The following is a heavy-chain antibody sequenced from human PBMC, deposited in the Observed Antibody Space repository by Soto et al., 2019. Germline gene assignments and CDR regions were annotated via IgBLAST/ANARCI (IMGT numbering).Heavy chain of an antibody. V-gene: IGHV2-5*02. J-gene: IGHJ4*02. CDR3: ARMGSNPEFDY. Sequence: SGPTLVNPTQTLTLTCSFSGFSLSTRGVGVGWIRQPPGKALEWLALIFWDDDKWYSTSLKTRLTISKDTSKNQVVLTMTNMDPVDTATYYCARMGSNPEFDYWGQGTLVTVSS. D-gene: IGHD2-2*01. CDR1: GFSLSTRGVG. CDR2: IFWDDDK.